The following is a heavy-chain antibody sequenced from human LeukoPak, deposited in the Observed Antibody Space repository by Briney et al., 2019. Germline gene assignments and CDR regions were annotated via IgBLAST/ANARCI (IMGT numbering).Heavy chain of an antibody. V-gene: IGHV1-69*05. Sequence: SVKVSCKASGGTFSSYAISWVRQAPGQGLEWMGGIIPIFGTANYAQKFQGRVTITTDESTSTAYMELSSLRSEDTAVYYCATNERVRYFDWLLLYWGQGTLVTVSS. D-gene: IGHD3-9*01. CDR3: ATNERVRYFDWLLLY. CDR1: GGTFSSYA. CDR2: IIPIFGTA. J-gene: IGHJ4*02.